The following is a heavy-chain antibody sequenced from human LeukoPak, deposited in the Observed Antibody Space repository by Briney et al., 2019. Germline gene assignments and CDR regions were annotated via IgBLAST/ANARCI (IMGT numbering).Heavy chain of an antibody. D-gene: IGHD4-17*01. Sequence: ASVKVSCKASVYTFTSYYMHWVRQAPGQGLEWMGIINPGGGSTSYAQKFQGRVTMTRDTSTSSVYTEMRRLRPEDTAVYYCERFATVTTNELPYPGMDVWGQGTPVTVSS. CDR1: VYTFTSYY. J-gene: IGHJ6*02. CDR2: INPGGGST. V-gene: IGHV1-46*01. CDR3: ERFATVTTNELPYPGMDV.